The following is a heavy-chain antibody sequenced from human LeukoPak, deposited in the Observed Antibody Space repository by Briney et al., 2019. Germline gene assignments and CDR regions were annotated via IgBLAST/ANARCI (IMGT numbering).Heavy chain of an antibody. Sequence: PGGSLRLSCAASGFTFSSHWMSWVRQAPGKGLVWVSRINSDGSSTSYADSVKGRFTISRDNAKNTLYLQMNSLRAEDTAVYYCGREGSGAFDIWGQGTMVTISS. CDR3: GREGSGAFDI. CDR1: GFTFSSHW. V-gene: IGHV3-74*01. J-gene: IGHJ3*02. D-gene: IGHD3-10*01. CDR2: INSDGSST.